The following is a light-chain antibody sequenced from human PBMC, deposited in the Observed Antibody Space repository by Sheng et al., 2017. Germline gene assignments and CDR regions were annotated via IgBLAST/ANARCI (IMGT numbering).Light chain of an antibody. Sequence: EIVMTQSPATLSVSPGERATLSCRASQSVSSNLAWYQQKPGQAPRLLIYSASTRATAIPARFSGSGSGTEFTLTISSLQSEDSAVYYCQQYNNWPRTFGQGTEVE. V-gene: IGKV3-15*01. CDR1: QSVSSN. J-gene: IGKJ1*01. CDR2: SAS. CDR3: QQYNNWPRT.